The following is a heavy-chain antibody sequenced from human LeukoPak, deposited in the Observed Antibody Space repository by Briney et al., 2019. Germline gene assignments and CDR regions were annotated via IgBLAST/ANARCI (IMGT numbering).Heavy chain of an antibody. J-gene: IGHJ4*02. CDR1: GFTFSSYA. V-gene: IGHV3-23*01. D-gene: IGHD5-18*01. CDR2: ISGSGGST. CDR3: AKDEGYSYGLIDY. Sequence: GSLRLSCAASGFTFSSYAMSWVRQAPGKGLEWVSAISGSGGSTYYADSVKGRFTISRDKSKNTLHLQMNGLRAEDTAVYYCAKDEGYSYGLIDYWGQGALVTVSS.